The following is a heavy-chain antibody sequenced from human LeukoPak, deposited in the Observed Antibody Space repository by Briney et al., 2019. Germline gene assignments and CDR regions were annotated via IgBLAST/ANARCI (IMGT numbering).Heavy chain of an antibody. CDR2: MNPNSGNT. CDR1: GYTFTSYD. J-gene: IGHJ4*02. CDR3: ARRITAMIAGLDS. Sequence: GASVNVSCKASGYTFTSYDINWVRQASGQGLEWMGWMNPNSGNTAYAQRFQGRVTMTRNTSISTAYMELSSLRSEDTAVYYCARRITAMIAGLDSWGQGTLVTVSS. V-gene: IGHV1-8*01. D-gene: IGHD5-18*01.